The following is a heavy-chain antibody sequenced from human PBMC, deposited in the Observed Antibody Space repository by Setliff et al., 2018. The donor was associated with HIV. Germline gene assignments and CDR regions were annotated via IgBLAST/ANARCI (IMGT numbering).Heavy chain of an antibody. CDR1: GGSFSDYH. CDR2: VSDSGTT. CDR3: AAFDSGRDV. Sequence: SETLSLTCGVSGGSFSDYHWTWIRQSPGKGLEWIGEVSDSGTTNYNPSYKSRVTVSLDTSKIQFSLKLNSVTAADTGVYYCAAFDSGRDVWGQGTLVTVSS. D-gene: IGHD6-19*01. J-gene: IGHJ4*02. V-gene: IGHV4-34*01.